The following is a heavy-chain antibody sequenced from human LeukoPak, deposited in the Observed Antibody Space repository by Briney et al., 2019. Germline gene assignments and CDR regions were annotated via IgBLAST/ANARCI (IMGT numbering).Heavy chain of an antibody. Sequence: GGSLRLSCTASGFTLSSYAMSWVRQAPGKGLEWVSLISGNAGSTYYADSVKGRFTISRDNSKNTLYLQMNSLRAEDTAVYYCAKRTGYDFWSGYPDYWGQGTLVTVSS. J-gene: IGHJ4*02. D-gene: IGHD3-3*01. V-gene: IGHV3-23*01. CDR1: GFTLSSYA. CDR2: ISGNAGST. CDR3: AKRTGYDFWSGYPDY.